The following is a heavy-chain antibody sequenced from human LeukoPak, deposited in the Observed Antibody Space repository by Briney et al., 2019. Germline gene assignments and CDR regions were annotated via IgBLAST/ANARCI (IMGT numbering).Heavy chain of an antibody. Sequence: GGSLRLSCAASGFTFSSYWMQWVRQAPGKGLVWVSRLSPDGSSTTSADSLKGRFTISRDNSKNTLYLQMNSLRAEDTAVFYCARESGAAKIGQMLNYWGQGTLVTVSS. CDR2: LSPDGSST. V-gene: IGHV3-74*01. CDR3: ARESGAAKIGQMLNY. J-gene: IGHJ4*02. D-gene: IGHD3-10*02. CDR1: GFTFSSYW.